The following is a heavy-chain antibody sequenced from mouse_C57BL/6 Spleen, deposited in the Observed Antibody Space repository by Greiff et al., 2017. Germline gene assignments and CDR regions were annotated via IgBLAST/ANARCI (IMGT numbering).Heavy chain of an antibody. Sequence: QVQLQQPGAELVKPGASVTVSCKASGYTFTSYWMHWVKQRPGQGLEWIGRIHPSDSDTNYNQKFKGQATLTVDKSSSTAYMQLSSLTSEDSAVYYCAIPTTVVAKDWYFDVWGTGTTVTVSS. D-gene: IGHD1-1*01. V-gene: IGHV1-74*01. CDR2: IHPSDSDT. CDR1: GYTFTSYW. CDR3: AIPTTVVAKDWYFDV. J-gene: IGHJ1*03.